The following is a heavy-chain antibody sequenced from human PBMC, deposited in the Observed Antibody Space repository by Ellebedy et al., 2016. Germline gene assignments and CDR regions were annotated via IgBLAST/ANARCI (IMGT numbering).Heavy chain of an antibody. J-gene: IGHJ4*02. CDR3: RPGHYSDS. CDR2: VSADGGST. Sequence: GGSLRLSXATPRLNFRNFFMSWVRQSPGKGLEWVSRVSADGGSTYLADSVKGRFTISRDNSKNTLYLQMNSLRVDDTAVYYCRPGHYSDSWGQGTLVTVAS. D-gene: IGHD1-14*01. CDR1: RLNFRNFF. V-gene: IGHV3-23*01.